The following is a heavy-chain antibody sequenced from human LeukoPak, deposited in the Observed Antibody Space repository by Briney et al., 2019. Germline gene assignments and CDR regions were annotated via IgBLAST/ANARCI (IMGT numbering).Heavy chain of an antibody. CDR2: ISAYNGHT. CDR1: GYSFTRYG. V-gene: IGHV1-18*01. Sequence: VASVKVSCKASGYSFTRYGISWVRQAPGQGLEWMGWISAYNGHTKYAQKFQGRVSMTTDTSTSTAYMELRSLRSDDTAVYYCVRGAVNRYNWNNDNYYYYYMDVWGKGTTVTISS. CDR3: VRGAVNRYNWNNDNYYYYYMDV. D-gene: IGHD1/OR15-1a*01. J-gene: IGHJ6*03.